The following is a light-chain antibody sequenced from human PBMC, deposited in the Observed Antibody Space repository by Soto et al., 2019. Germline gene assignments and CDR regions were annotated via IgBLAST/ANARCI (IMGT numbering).Light chain of an antibody. Sequence: DIQMTPSPSTLSASVGDRATITCRASPTIDTWLAWYQQKPGKAPKLLISDASNLESGVPSRFSGSGSGTEFTLTISSLQPDDSATYYCQEYNTFWTFGQGTKVDI. CDR2: DAS. V-gene: IGKV1-5*01. CDR3: QEYNTFWT. CDR1: PTIDTW. J-gene: IGKJ1*01.